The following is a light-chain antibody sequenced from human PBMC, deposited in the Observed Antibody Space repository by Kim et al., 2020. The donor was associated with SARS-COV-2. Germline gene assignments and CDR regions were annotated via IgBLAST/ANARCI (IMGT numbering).Light chain of an antibody. CDR1: RGHSSYD. CDR3: QTWGTGIHWV. V-gene: IGLV4-69*01. J-gene: IGLJ3*02. CDR2: LNSDGSH. Sequence: GTRTCTLSRGHSSYDIAWQQQEPEKGPRYLMKLNSDGSHSKGDGIPDRFSGSSSGAERYLTISSLQSEDEADYYCQTWGTGIHWVFGGGTQLTVL.